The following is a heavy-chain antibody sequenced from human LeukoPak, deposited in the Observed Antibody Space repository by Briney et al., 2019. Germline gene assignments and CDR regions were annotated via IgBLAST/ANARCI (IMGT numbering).Heavy chain of an antibody. CDR2: INPNSGDT. Sequence: ASVKVSCKASGYSFTGYYMHWVRQAPGQGLEWMGWINPNSGDTKYAQKFQGRVTMTRDTSISTAYMELSRLRSDDTAVYYCARVYYDILTGYSGPLDVWGKGTTVTVSS. V-gene: IGHV1-2*02. D-gene: IGHD3-9*01. CDR3: ARVYYDILTGYSGPLDV. J-gene: IGHJ6*04. CDR1: GYSFTGYY.